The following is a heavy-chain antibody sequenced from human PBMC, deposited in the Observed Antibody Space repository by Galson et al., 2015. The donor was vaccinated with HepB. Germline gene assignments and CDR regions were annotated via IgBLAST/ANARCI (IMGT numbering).Heavy chain of an antibody. CDR3: AKDKGTEEINAFDI. CDR2: ISWYSGSI. J-gene: IGHJ3*02. D-gene: IGHD3-10*01. CDR1: GFTFDDYA. Sequence: SLRLSCAASGFTFDDYAMHWVRHAPGKGLEWVSGISWYSGSIGYADSVKGRFTISRDNAKNSLYLQMNSLRAEDTALYYCAKDKGTEEINAFDIWGQGTMVTVSS. V-gene: IGHV3-9*01.